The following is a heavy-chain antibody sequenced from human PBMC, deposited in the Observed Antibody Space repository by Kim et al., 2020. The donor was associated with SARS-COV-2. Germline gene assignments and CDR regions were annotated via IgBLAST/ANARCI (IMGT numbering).Heavy chain of an antibody. D-gene: IGHD1-26*01. CDR3: ARVGDAQYCENPNGRYGVDV. J-gene: IGHJ6*02. Sequence: SETLSLTCTVSGASISGSSYYWGWIRQPPGKGLEWIASIYYSGSTYHNPSLKSRVTISVDTSKNQFSLTLSSVTAADTAVYYCARVGDAQYCENPNGRYGVDVWGQGTTVTVSS. CDR1: GASISGSSYY. V-gene: IGHV4-39*01. CDR2: IYYSGST.